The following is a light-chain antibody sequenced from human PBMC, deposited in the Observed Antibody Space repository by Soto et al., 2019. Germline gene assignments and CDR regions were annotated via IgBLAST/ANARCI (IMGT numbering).Light chain of an antibody. CDR2: DAS. Sequence: IQMTQSPSTLSVSIGDRVTITCRASQSIIGYLAWYQQKPGKAPKLLIYDASNLESGVPSRFSGSGSGTEFTLTISSLHPGDFATYYCQQSDTYSGTFGQGGKVDTK. J-gene: IGKJ1*01. CDR1: QSIIGY. V-gene: IGKV1-5*01. CDR3: QQSDTYSGT.